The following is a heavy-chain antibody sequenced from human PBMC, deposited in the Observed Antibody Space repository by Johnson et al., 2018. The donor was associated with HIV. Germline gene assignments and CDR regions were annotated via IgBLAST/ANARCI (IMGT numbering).Heavy chain of an antibody. J-gene: IGHJ3*02. CDR3: ARVGSGELLDGFDI. D-gene: IGHD3-10*01. V-gene: IGHV3-13*01. CDR2: IGTAGDT. CDR1: GFTVSSYD. Sequence: VQLVESGGGVVQAGGSLRLSCAASGFTVSSYDMHWVRQSTGKGLEWVSAIGTAGDTYYPGSVKGRFTISRENAKNSLYLQMNSLRAGDTAMYYCARVGSGELLDGFDIWGQGTMVTVSS.